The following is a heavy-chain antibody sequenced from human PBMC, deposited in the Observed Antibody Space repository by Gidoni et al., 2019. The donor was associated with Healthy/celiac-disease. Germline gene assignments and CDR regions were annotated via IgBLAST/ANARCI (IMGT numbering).Heavy chain of an antibody. J-gene: IGHJ4*02. V-gene: IGHV4-38-2*01. Sequence: QVQLQESGPGLVKPSVTLSLTCAVSGYSISSGYHWGWFRRPRGKGLEWIGSIYNSGSTYYNPSLKSRVTISVDTSKNQFSLKLNSVTAADTAVYCCASAGSPGGSFDYWGQGTLVTVSS. D-gene: IGHD1-1*01. CDR1: GYSISSGYH. CDR2: IYNSGST. CDR3: ASAGSPGGSFDY.